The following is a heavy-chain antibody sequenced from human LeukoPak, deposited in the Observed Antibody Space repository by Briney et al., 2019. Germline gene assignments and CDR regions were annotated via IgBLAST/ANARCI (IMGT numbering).Heavy chain of an antibody. CDR2: IYLGDSDT. V-gene: IGHV5-51*01. Sequence: GESLKISCKTSGYTFSIFWIGWVRQMPGKGLEWIGMIYLGDSDTRYSPSFQGQVTISADKSTNTAYLQWGSLKASDTAMYYCARHKGYYGSGTTGLDYWGQGTLVTVSS. CDR3: ARHKGYYGSGTTGLDY. D-gene: IGHD3-10*01. J-gene: IGHJ4*02. CDR1: GYTFSIFW.